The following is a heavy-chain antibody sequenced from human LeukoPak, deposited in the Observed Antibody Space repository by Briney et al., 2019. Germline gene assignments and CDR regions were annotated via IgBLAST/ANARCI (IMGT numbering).Heavy chain of an antibody. CDR1: GGSISSGNYF. CDR2: IYSSGST. D-gene: IGHD1-26*01. J-gene: IGHJ3*01. Sequence: SETLSLTCTVSGGSISSGNYFWSWLRQPAGKGLEWIGRIYSSGSTNYNPSLKSRVSISVDTSKNQFSLKLSSVTAADTAVYYCARVDPGNYYAFDFWGQGTKVTVSS. V-gene: IGHV4-61*02. CDR3: ARVDPGNYYAFDF.